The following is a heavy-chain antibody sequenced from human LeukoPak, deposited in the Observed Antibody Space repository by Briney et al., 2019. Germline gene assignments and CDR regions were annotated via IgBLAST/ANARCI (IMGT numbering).Heavy chain of an antibody. CDR1: GGSFSGYY. D-gene: IGHD2-15*01. V-gene: IGHV4-34*01. J-gene: IGHJ6*04. Sequence: SETLSLTCAVYGGSFSGYYWSWLRQPPGKGVEWFGEINHSGSTNYNPSLKSRVTISVDTSKNQFSLKLSSVTAADTAVYYCAGSRGYCSGGSCYSGNYYYYGMDVWGKGTTVTVSS. CDR3: AGSRGYCSGGSCYSGNYYYYGMDV. CDR2: INHSGST.